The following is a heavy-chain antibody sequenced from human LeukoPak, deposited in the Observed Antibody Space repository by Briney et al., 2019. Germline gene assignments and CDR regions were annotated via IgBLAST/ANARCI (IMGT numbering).Heavy chain of an antibody. Sequence: GGSLRLSCAASGFTFSNYAMYWVRQAPGKGLEWVANINQGGSDKYYVDSVKGRFTISRDNANNLLYLQMNSLRGEDTAVYYCTRDRSRAEDDWGQGTLVTVSS. D-gene: IGHD1-14*01. CDR3: TRDRSRAEDD. V-gene: IGHV3-7*01. CDR1: GFTFSNYA. J-gene: IGHJ4*02. CDR2: INQGGSDK.